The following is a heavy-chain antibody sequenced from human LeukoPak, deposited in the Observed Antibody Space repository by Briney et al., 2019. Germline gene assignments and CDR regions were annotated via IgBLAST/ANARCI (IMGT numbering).Heavy chain of an antibody. CDR3: ARDLDPGDYYFDY. D-gene: IGHD3-10*01. V-gene: IGHV3-33*01. J-gene: IGHJ4*02. Sequence: GGSLRLSCAASGFNFSSYGMHWVRQAPGKGLGWVAVIWYDGSNKYYADSVKGRFTISRDNSKNTLYLQMNSLRAEDTAVYYCARDLDPGDYYFDYWGQGTLVTVSS. CDR1: GFNFSSYG. CDR2: IWYDGSNK.